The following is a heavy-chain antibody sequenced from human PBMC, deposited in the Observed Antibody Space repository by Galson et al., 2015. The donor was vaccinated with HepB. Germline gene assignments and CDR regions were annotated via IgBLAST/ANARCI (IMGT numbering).Heavy chain of an antibody. CDR2: ISVYNGNT. D-gene: IGHD2-21*02. J-gene: IGHJ5*02. CDR1: GYTFTNYG. V-gene: IGHV1-18*01. CDR3: AQDYVVTTRNWLDP. Sequence: SVKVSCKASGYTFTNYGINWVRQAPGQGLEWMGWISVYNGNTNYAQNFQGRVTMTTDTSTRTAYMELRSLRFDDTAVYYCAQDYVVTTRNWLDPWGQGTLVTVSS.